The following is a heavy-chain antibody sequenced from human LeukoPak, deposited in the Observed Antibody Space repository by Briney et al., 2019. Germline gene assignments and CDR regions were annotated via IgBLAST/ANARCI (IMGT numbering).Heavy chain of an antibody. Sequence: AAGTVSCKVSGYTLTELSMHWVRQAPGKGLEWMGGFDSGDGETIYAQKFQGRVTMTEDTSTDTAYMELSSLRSEDTAVYYCATFSPSRSCLRNWGKGTLLTASS. CDR3: ATFSPSRSCLRN. V-gene: IGHV1-24*01. J-gene: IGHJ4*02. CDR2: FDSGDGET. CDR1: GYTLTELS. D-gene: IGHD1-26*01.